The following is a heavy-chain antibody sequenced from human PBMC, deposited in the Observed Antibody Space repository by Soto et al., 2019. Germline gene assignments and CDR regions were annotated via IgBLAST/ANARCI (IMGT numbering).Heavy chain of an antibody. Sequence: SGPTLVNPTQTLTLTCTFSGFSLSTSGMCVSWVRQPPGKALEWLALIDWDDDKYYSTSLKTRLTISKDTSKNQVVLTMTNMDPVDTATYYCARTLNYDYVWGSYRLRPLFDYWGQGTLVTVSS. CDR1: GFSLSTSGMC. CDR2: IDWDDDK. V-gene: IGHV2-70*20. D-gene: IGHD3-16*02. CDR3: ARTLNYDYVWGSYRLRPLFDY. J-gene: IGHJ4*02.